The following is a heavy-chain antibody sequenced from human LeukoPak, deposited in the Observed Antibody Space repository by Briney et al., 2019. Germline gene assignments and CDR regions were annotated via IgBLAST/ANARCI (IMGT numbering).Heavy chain of an antibody. D-gene: IGHD3-16*01. Sequence: GGSLRLSCAASGFTFSSYGMHWVRQAPGKGLEWVAVISYDGSNKYYADSVKGRFTISRDNSKNTLCLQMNSLRAEDTAVYYCAKDGGSLGLAAFDIWGQGTMVTVSS. J-gene: IGHJ3*02. CDR1: GFTFSSYG. CDR2: ISYDGSNK. CDR3: AKDGGSLGLAAFDI. V-gene: IGHV3-30*18.